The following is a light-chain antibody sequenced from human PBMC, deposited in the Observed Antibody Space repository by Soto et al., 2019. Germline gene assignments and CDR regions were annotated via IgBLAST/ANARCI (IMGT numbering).Light chain of an antibody. J-gene: IGKJ1*01. V-gene: IGKV1-5*03. Sequence: DIQMTQSTSTLSGSVGDRITITCRASQTISSWLAWYQQKPGKAPKLLIYKASTLKSGVPSRFSGSGSGTEFTLTISSLQPDDFATYYCQHYNGYRWTFGQGTKVDIK. CDR3: QHYNGYRWT. CDR1: QTISSW. CDR2: KAS.